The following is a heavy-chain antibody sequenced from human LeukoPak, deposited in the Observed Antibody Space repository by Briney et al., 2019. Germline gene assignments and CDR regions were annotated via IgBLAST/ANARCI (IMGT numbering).Heavy chain of an antibody. V-gene: IGHV3-20*04. Sequence: PGGSLRLSCAASGFTFDDYGMSWVRHAPGKGLEWGSGINWNGGSTGYADSVKGRFTISRDNSKNTLYLQMNSLRAEDTAVYYCARRSGIAVAGAFDYWGQGTLVTVSS. CDR2: INWNGGST. CDR1: GFTFDDYG. D-gene: IGHD6-19*01. CDR3: ARRSGIAVAGAFDY. J-gene: IGHJ4*02.